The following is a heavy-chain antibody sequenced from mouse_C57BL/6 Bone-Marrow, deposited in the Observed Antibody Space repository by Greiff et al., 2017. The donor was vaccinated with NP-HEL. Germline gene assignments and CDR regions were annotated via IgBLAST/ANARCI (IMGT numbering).Heavy chain of an antibody. V-gene: IGHV5-6*02. J-gene: IGHJ3*01. CDR1: GFTFSSYG. CDR3: ARRGYYGSSPFAY. Sequence: EVMLVESGGDLVKPGGSLKLSCAASGFTFSSYGMSWVRQTPDKRLEWVATISSGGSYTYYPDSVKGRFTISRDNAKNTLYQQMSSLKSEDTAMYYCARRGYYGSSPFAYWGQGTLVTVSA. CDR2: ISSGGSYT. D-gene: IGHD1-1*01.